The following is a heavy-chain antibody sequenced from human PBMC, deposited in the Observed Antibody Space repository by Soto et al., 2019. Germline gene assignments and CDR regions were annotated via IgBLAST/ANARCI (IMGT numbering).Heavy chain of an antibody. D-gene: IGHD3-10*01. V-gene: IGHV4-34*01. CDR1: GGSFSGYY. J-gene: IGHJ6*02. CDR3: ARGRSNNSAMARGGGNRYYYYGMDV. CDR2: INHSGST. Sequence: PSEILSLTCAVYGGSFSGYYWSWIRQPPGKGLEWIGEINHSGSTNYNPSLKSRVTISVDTSKNQFSLKLSSVTAADTAVYYCARGRSNNSAMARGGGNRYYYYGMDVWGQGTTVNVSS.